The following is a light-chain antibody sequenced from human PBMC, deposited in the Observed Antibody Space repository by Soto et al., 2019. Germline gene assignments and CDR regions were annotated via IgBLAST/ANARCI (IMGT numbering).Light chain of an antibody. Sequence: EILLTQSPAIVSLSPGEIATLSCRASQSVNNFFAWYQQKPGQAPRLLIYDASYRAPGIPARFSGSGSGTDFTLTISSLEAEDSAVYYCQQRGSWPATFGPGTKVDIK. CDR2: DAS. J-gene: IGKJ3*01. V-gene: IGKV3-11*01. CDR1: QSVNNF. CDR3: QQRGSWPAT.